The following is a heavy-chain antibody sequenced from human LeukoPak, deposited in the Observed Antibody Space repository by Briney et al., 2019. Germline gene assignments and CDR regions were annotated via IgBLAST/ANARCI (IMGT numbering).Heavy chain of an antibody. CDR1: GYTFTGQY. CDR2: INPKTGDT. V-gene: IGHV1-2*02. J-gene: IGHJ6*02. Sequence: ASVKVSCKASGYTFTGQYLYWARQTPGQGLEWMGWINPKTGDTDSAQNFQGRVTMTRDTSITTVYMELSSLTSDDTAVYYCARGYYCMDVWGQGTTVTVSS. CDR3: ARGYYCMDV.